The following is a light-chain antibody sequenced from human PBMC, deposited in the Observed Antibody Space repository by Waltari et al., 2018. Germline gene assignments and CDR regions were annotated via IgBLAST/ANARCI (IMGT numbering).Light chain of an antibody. CDR1: VLAKGF. Sequence: SYELTQPSSESVSQGQTATITCSGDVLAKGFVRWFVQRPGQAPVLVIYKDFERPSGIPERFSGSRSGNTVTLTISGAQVEDEAEYYCYSAADNRLLFGGGTNLTVL. CDR3: YSAADNRLL. CDR2: KDF. J-gene: IGLJ2*01. V-gene: IGLV3-27*01.